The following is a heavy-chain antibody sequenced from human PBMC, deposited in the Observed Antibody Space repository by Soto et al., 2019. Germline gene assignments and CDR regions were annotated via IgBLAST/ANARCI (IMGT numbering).Heavy chain of an antibody. Sequence: QVQLQQSGPGLVKPSQTLSLTCTVSGDSVNSGRYYWHWIRQLPGKGLEWIGFIFYSGTTYYNPSFVSRVTISLDTSKNDSSLKLTSVTVADTAVYFCAAGWLRVTGTYDSWGQGTLVTVSS. CDR3: AAGWLRVTGTYDS. D-gene: IGHD1-1*01. CDR1: GDSVNSGRYY. J-gene: IGHJ4*02. CDR2: IFYSGTT. V-gene: IGHV4-31*03.